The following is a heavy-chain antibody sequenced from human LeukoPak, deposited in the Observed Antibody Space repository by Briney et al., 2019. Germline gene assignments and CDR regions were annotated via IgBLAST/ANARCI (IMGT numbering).Heavy chain of an antibody. CDR3: AREGRDRKRFEY. Sequence: SETLSLTCTVSGGSVSSSIYHWFWIRQPPGKGREWIGFTYNGGSTYYNPSLKSRVTISVDMAKNQCCLTVRSVTAADTAVYYCAREGRDRKRFEYWGPGTLVSVSS. CDR1: GGSVSSSIYH. D-gene: IGHD3-10*01. V-gene: IGHV4-61*01. J-gene: IGHJ4*01. CDR2: TYNGGST.